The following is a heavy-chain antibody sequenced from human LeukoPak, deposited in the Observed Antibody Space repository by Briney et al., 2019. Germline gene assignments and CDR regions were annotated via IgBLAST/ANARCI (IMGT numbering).Heavy chain of an antibody. CDR2: ISSSSNYI. D-gene: IGHD1-26*01. CDR3: ARDAPLPDF. V-gene: IGHV3-21*01. J-gene: IGHJ4*02. Sequence: PGRSLRLSCAASGFTFHDYAMNWVRQAPGKGLEWVSSISSSSNYIYYADSVKGRFTISRDNAKNSLYLQMNSLRAEDTAVYYCARDAPLPDFWGQGTLVTVSS. CDR1: GFTFHDYA.